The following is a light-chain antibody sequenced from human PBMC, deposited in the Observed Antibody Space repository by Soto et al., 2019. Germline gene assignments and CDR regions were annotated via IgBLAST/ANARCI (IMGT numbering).Light chain of an antibody. V-gene: IGLV2-14*01. CDR1: SSDVVTYKY. CDR2: EVS. Sequence: QSALTQPASVSGSPGQSIAISCTGTSSDVVTYKYVYWYQQHPGKAPKLMIYEVSIRPSGVSDRFSGSKSGNTASLTISGLRPEDEAYSYCCSYACSTTRVVFGGGTKLTVL. CDR3: CSYACSTTRVV. J-gene: IGLJ2*01.